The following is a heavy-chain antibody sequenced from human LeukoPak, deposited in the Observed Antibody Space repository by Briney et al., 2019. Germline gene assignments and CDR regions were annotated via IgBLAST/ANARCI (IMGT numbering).Heavy chain of an antibody. V-gene: IGHV1-46*01. CDR3: ARGWNCGGDCYFYYYVMDV. Sequence: EASVTVSCMASGYILTNYYMHWVRQAPGQGLEWMGIINPSDGGTSYAQNFQDRVTMTRDTSTSTVYMELSSLRSDDTAVYYCARGWNCGGDCYFYYYVMDVWGQGTTVTVSS. CDR2: INPSDGGT. D-gene: IGHD2-21*02. J-gene: IGHJ6*02. CDR1: GYILTNYY.